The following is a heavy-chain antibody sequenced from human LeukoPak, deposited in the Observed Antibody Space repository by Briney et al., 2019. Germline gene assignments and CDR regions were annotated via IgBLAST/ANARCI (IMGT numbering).Heavy chain of an antibody. CDR3: ARSYLPGYSSASSYYYYYMDV. Sequence: GGSLRLSCAASGFPFSTYEMNWVRQAPGKGLGWISYISSSGSTIYYADSVKGRFTISRDNAKNSLYLQMNSLRAEDTAVYYCARSYLPGYSSASSYYYYYMDVWGKGTTVAVSS. CDR1: GFPFSTYE. J-gene: IGHJ6*03. CDR2: ISSSGSTI. D-gene: IGHD6-19*01. V-gene: IGHV3-48*03.